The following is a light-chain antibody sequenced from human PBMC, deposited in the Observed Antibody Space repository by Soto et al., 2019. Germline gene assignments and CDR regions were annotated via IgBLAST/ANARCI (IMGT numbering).Light chain of an antibody. CDR3: SSKRGSTGV. Sequence: QSALTQPASVSGSPGQTITFSCTGTSSDVGGYDYVSWHQQHPGKAPKLMIYDVSKRPSGVSNRFSGSKSGNTASLTISGLQAEDEADYYCSSKRGSTGVFGTGTKVTVL. V-gene: IGLV2-14*01. CDR1: SSDVGGYDY. CDR2: DVS. J-gene: IGLJ1*01.